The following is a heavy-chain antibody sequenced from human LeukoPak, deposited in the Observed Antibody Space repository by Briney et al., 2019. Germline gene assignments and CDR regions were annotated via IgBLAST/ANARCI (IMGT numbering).Heavy chain of an antibody. V-gene: IGHV3-9*01. Sequence: HPGGSLRLSCAASGFTFDDYAMHWVRQAPGKGLEWVSGISWNSGSIGYADSVKGRFTISRDNAKNSLYLQMNSLRAEDTALYYYAKDGYSAGIAAAGTYYYYYMDVWGKGTTVTISS. CDR3: AKDGYSAGIAAAGTYYYYYMDV. J-gene: IGHJ6*03. CDR1: GFTFDDYA. D-gene: IGHD6-13*01. CDR2: ISWNSGSI.